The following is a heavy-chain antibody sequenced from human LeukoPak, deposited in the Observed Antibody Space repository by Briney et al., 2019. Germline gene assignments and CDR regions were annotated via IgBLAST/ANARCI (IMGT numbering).Heavy chain of an antibody. CDR3: VRGQAPLRYSSSWYLDY. J-gene: IGHJ4*02. V-gene: IGHV4-39*07. CDR2: INHSGST. D-gene: IGHD6-13*01. CDR1: GGSISSGDYY. Sequence: PSETLSLTCTVSGGSISSGDYYWSWIRQPPWKGLKWIGEINHSGSTNYNPSLKSRVTISVDTSKNQFSLKLSSVTAADTAVYYCVRGQAPLRYSSSWYLDYWGQGTLVTVSS.